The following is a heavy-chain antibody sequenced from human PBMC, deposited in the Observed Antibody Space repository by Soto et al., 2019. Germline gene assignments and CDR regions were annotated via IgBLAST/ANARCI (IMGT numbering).Heavy chain of an antibody. J-gene: IGHJ4*02. Sequence: SENLSLTCTVSGGSISSRSLYWGWIRQPPGKGLEWIGSIYHSGSTYYNPSLKSRVTISIDTSKNQFSLRLSSVTAADTAVYYCARHQDYSDSSGYVAYWGEGPVVTVS. CDR2: IYHSGST. CDR1: GGSISSRSLY. D-gene: IGHD3-22*01. CDR3: ARHQDYSDSSGYVAY. V-gene: IGHV4-39*01.